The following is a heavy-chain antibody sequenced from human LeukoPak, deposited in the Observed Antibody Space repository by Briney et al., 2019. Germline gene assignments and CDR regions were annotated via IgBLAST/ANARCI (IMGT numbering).Heavy chain of an antibody. CDR3: ARRSGYSFGSLDY. CDR2: IYPGDSDT. Sequence: GESLKISCKGSGYSFTSYWIGWVRQMPGKCLEWMGIIYPGDSDTRYSASFQGQVTISADKSITTPYLQWSSLKASDTAMHYCARRSGYSFGSLDYWGQGTLVTVSS. V-gene: IGHV5-51*01. J-gene: IGHJ4*02. CDR1: GYSFTSYW. D-gene: IGHD5-18*01.